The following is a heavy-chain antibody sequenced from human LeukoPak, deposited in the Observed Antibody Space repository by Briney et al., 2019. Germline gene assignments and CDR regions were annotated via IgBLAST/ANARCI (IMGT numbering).Heavy chain of an antibody. CDR3: ASVRLGASINDY. Sequence: SETLSLTCTVSGGTISSYYWSWIRQPAGKGLEWIGRIYTSGSTNYNPSLKSRVTMSVDTSKNQFSLKLSSVTAADTAVYYCASVRLGASINDYWGQGTLVTVSS. CDR2: IYTSGST. D-gene: IGHD5-12*01. CDR1: GGTISSYY. V-gene: IGHV4-4*07. J-gene: IGHJ4*02.